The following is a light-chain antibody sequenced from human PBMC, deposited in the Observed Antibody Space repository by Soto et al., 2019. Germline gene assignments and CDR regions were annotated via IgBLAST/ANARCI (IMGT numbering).Light chain of an antibody. J-gene: IGLJ1*01. CDR2: EVS. Sequence: HSVLTQPASVSGSPGQSITISCTGTSGDVGSYNLLSWYQQHPGKAPKLMIYEVSKRPSWVSNHFPRSNSGNTASLTISGLRAEDEADYYCCSHAGSSTYVYGTGTKVTVL. CDR1: SGDVGSYNL. V-gene: IGLV2-23*02. CDR3: CSHAGSSTYV.